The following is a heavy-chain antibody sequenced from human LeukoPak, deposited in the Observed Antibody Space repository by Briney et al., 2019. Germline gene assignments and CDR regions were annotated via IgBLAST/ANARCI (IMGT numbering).Heavy chain of an antibody. CDR1: GYTFTSYY. CDR2: INPSGGST. D-gene: IGHD3-22*01. Sequence: ASAKVSCKASGYTFTSYYMHWVRQAPGQGLEWMGIINPSGGSTSYAQKFQGRVTMTRDTSTSTVYMELSSLRSEDTAVYYCARAPTPGYYDSSGYYWGPDYWGQGTLVTVSS. CDR3: ARAPTPGYYDSSGYYWGPDY. V-gene: IGHV1-46*01. J-gene: IGHJ4*02.